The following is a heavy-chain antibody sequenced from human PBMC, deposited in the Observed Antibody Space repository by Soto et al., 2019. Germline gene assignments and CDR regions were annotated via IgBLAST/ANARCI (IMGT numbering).Heavy chain of an antibody. J-gene: IGHJ4*02. CDR1: GFTFTRYS. Sequence: GSLRLSCAASGFTFTRYSMNWVRQAPGKGLEWVSPISSTTNYIYYGDSMKGRFTISSDNAKNSLYLEMNSLRAEDTAVYYCARESEDLTSNFDYWGQGALVTVSS. CDR3: ARESEDLTSNFDY. V-gene: IGHV3-21*06. CDR2: ISSTTNYI.